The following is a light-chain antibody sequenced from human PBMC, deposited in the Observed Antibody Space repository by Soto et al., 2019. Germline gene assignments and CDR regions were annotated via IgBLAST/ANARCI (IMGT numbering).Light chain of an antibody. CDR1: QSLLHSNGYNY. Sequence: DIVMTQSPLSLPVTPGEPASISCRSSQSLLHSNGYNYLDWYLQKPGQSPQLLIYLGSNRASGVPDRFSGSGSGTDFTLKSSRVEAEDVGVYCCMQALQTQTFGQGTTVDIK. J-gene: IGKJ1*01. CDR2: LGS. V-gene: IGKV2-28*01. CDR3: MQALQTQT.